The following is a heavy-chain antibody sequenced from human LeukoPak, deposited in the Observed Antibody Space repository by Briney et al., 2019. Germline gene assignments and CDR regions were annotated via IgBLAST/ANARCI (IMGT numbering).Heavy chain of an antibody. CDR1: GFTFSSYA. D-gene: IGHD5-24*01. V-gene: IGHV3-9*01. J-gene: IGHJ4*02. CDR3: AKDIGPPTGWLQPCLDY. CDR2: ISWNSGSI. Sequence: GGSLRLSCAASGFTFSSYAMHWVRQAPGKGLEWVSGISWNSGSIGYADSVKGRFTISRDNAKNSLYLQMNSLRAEDTALYYCAKDIGPPTGWLQPCLDYWGQGTLVTVSS.